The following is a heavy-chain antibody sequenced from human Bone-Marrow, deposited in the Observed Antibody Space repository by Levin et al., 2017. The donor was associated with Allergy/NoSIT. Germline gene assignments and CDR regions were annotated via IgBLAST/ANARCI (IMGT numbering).Heavy chain of an antibody. V-gene: IGHV4-30-4*08. Sequence: SETLSLTCSVSGGSISSPDYYWSWVRQPPGKGLEWIGFIYYSGTAHYNPSLKSRVSISIDTSKDQFTLEVTSVTAADTAVYYCARDRGSSWTGDSFHYYGMDIWGQGTTVTVSS. CDR2: IYYSGTA. D-gene: IGHD6-13*01. J-gene: IGHJ6*02. CDR3: ARDRGSSWTGDSFHYYGMDI. CDR1: GGSISSPDYY.